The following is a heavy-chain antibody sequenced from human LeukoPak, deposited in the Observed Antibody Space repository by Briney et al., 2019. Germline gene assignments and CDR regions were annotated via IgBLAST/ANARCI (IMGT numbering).Heavy chain of an antibody. V-gene: IGHV3-7*01. CDR3: ARALTKDHSGRWFDP. J-gene: IGHJ5*02. CDR1: GFIFSHYW. D-gene: IGHD4-11*01. Sequence: GGSLRLSCAGSGFIFSHYWMSWLRQAPGKGPEWVAIIKLLGDEQYYGDSVKGRFIISRDNANNSLYLQMNSLRADDTAVYYCARALTKDHSGRWFDPWGQGTLVTVSS. CDR2: IKLLGDEQ.